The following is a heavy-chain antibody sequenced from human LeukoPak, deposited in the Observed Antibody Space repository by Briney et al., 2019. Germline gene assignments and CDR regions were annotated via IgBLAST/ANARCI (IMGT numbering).Heavy chain of an antibody. V-gene: IGHV4-34*01. J-gene: IGHJ4*02. D-gene: IGHD6-19*01. CDR2: INHSGST. CDR3: AEERRPNLVDGSGWHRKGGYFDY. CDR1: GGSFSGYY. Sequence: SETLSLTCAVYGGSFSGYYWSWIRQPPGKGLEWIGEINHSGSTNYNPSLKSRVTISVDTSKNQFSLKLSSVTAADTAVYYCAEERRPNLVDGSGWHRKGGYFDYWGQGTLVTVSS.